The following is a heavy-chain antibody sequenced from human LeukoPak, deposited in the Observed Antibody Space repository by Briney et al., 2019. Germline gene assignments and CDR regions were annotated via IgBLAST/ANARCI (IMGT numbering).Heavy chain of an antibody. CDR1: GFTFSGST. D-gene: IGHD3-9*01. CDR3: TRRGGFLTGYNPLDY. J-gene: IGHJ4*02. V-gene: IGHV3-73*01. CDR2: VRGKVNSYAT. Sequence: GGSLKLSCAASGFTFSGSTIHWVRQASGKGLEWVGRVRGKVNSYATAYAASVKGRFTISKDDSKNTTYLEMNSLKTEDTAVYYCTRRGGFLTGYNPLDYWGQGTLVTVSS.